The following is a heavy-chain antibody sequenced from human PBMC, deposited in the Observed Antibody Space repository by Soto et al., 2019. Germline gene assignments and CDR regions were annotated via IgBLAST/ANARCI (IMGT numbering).Heavy chain of an antibody. Sequence: ASVKVSCKASGYTFTGYGISWVRQAPGQGLEWMGWISAYNGNTNYAQKLQGRVTMTTDTSTGTAYMELRSLRSDDTAVYYCARGGFTIFGVAQNWFDPWGQGTLVTVSS. CDR3: ARGGFTIFGVAQNWFDP. D-gene: IGHD3-3*01. J-gene: IGHJ5*02. V-gene: IGHV1-18*01. CDR2: ISAYNGNT. CDR1: GYTFTGYG.